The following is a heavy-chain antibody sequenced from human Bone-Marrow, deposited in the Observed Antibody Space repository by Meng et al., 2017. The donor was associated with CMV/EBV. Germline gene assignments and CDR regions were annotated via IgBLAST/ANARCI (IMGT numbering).Heavy chain of an antibody. J-gene: IGHJ4*02. V-gene: IGHV1-2*02. CDR2: INPNSGGT. Sequence: ASVKVSCKASGYTFTGYYIHWVRQAPGQGLEWMGWINPNSGGTNYAQKFQGGVTITRDTSISTAYMELSSLTSDDTAVYYCARGRVNAVAAMGTTPPGDYWGQGTLVTVSS. CDR1: GYTFTGYY. CDR3: ARGRVNAVAAMGTTPPGDY. D-gene: IGHD6-13*01.